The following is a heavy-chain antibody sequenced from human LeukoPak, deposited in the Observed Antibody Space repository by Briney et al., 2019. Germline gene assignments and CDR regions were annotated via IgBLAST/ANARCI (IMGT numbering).Heavy chain of an antibody. CDR2: IYHSGST. V-gene: IGHV4-30-2*01. CDR3: ARAGSPWEPFDY. Sequence: SETLSLTCTVSGGSISSGGYYWSWIRQPPGKGLEWIGYIYHSGSTYYNPSLKSRVTISVDRSKNQFSLKLSSVTAADTAVYYCARAGSPWEPFDYWGQGTLVTVSS. J-gene: IGHJ4*02. CDR1: GGSISSGGYY. D-gene: IGHD1-26*01.